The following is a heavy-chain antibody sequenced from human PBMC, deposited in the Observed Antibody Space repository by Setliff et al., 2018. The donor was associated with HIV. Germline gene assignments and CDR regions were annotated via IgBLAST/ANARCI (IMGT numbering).Heavy chain of an antibody. CDR3: AQLGMVDDFDY. J-gene: IGHJ4*02. CDR1: GDSVSSRSYY. V-gene: IGHV4-61*03. CDR2: IYYSGST. D-gene: IGHD1-1*01. Sequence: SETLSLTCSVSGDSVSSRSYYWSWIRQPPGKGLEWIGYIYYSGSTNYNPSLKSRVTISVDTSKNHFSLKLRSVTAADTAVYYCAQLGMVDDFDYWGQGTLVTVS.